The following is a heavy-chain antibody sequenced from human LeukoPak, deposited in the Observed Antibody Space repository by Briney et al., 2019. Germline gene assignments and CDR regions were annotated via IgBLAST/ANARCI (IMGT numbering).Heavy chain of an antibody. CDR1: GFTFRSFW. D-gene: IGHD5-18*01. CDR2: IKQDGSEK. Sequence: GGSLGLSCAASGFTFRSFWMSWVRQAPGKGLEWVANIKQDGSEKYYVDSVKGRFTISRDNAKNSLYLQMNSLGAEDTAVYYCARGESDTATGHWGQGTLVTVSS. CDR3: ARGESDTATGH. J-gene: IGHJ4*02. V-gene: IGHV3-7*04.